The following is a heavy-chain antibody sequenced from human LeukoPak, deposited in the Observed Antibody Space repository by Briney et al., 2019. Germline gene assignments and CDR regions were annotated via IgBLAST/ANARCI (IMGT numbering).Heavy chain of an antibody. CDR2: ISYDGSNK. CDR3: ARDRVVVITRGGGSYY. V-gene: IGHV3-30-3*01. D-gene: IGHD3-22*01. CDR1: GFTFSSYA. J-gene: IGHJ4*02. Sequence: GGSLRLSCAASGFTFSSYAMHWVRQAPGKGLEWVAVISYDGSNKYYADSVKGRFTISRDNSKNTLYLQMNSLRAEDTAVYYCARDRVVVITRGGGSYYWGQGTLVTVSS.